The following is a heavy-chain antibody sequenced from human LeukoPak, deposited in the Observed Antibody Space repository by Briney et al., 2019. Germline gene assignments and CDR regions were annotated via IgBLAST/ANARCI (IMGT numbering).Heavy chain of an antibody. Sequence: SETLSPTCTVSGGSISFYYWSCIRQPPGKGLEWIGYISYSGRTNYNPSLKSRVTISVDTSKNQFSLKLSSVTAADTAVYYCARGGSGYDSFDYWGQGTLVTVSS. J-gene: IGHJ4*02. CDR1: GGSISFYY. D-gene: IGHD5-12*01. CDR3: ARGGSGYDSFDY. CDR2: ISYSGRT. V-gene: IGHV4-59*01.